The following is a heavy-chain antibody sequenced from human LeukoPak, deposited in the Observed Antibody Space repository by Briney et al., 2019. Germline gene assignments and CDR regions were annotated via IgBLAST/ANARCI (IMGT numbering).Heavy chain of an antibody. J-gene: IGHJ4*02. CDR2: ISGDGAST. V-gene: IGHV3-43*02. Sequence: GGSLRLSCAASEFTFVDYAMHWVRQAPGKGLEWVSLISGDGASTYYADSVKGRFTISRDNSKNSLSLQMNNLKTEDTALYYCARAPYYYDSSGYDTDYWGQGTLVTVSS. D-gene: IGHD3-22*01. CDR3: ARAPYYYDSSGYDTDY. CDR1: EFTFVDYA.